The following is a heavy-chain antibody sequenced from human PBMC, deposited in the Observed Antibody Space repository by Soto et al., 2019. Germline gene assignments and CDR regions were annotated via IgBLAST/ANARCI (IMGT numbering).Heavy chain of an antibody. J-gene: IGHJ4*02. CDR1: GFTFGDYA. Sequence: GGSLRLSCTGSGFTFGDYAMSWFRQAPGKGLEWVGFIRRKVYGGTTEYAASVKGRFTISRDDSTSIAYLQMNSLKAEDTAVYYCSTSSFESGTYSDYWGQGTLVTVSS. CDR2: IRRKVYGGTT. V-gene: IGHV3-49*03. CDR3: STSSFESGTYSDY. D-gene: IGHD3-3*01.